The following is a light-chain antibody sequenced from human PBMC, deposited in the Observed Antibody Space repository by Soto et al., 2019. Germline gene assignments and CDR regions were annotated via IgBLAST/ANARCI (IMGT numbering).Light chain of an antibody. J-gene: IGLJ2*01. Sequence: QSVLTQPPSVAGAPGQRVTISCTGSSSNIGAGYDVHWYQQLPGTAPKLLIYGNSNRPSGVPDRFSGSKSGTSASLAITGLQAEDEEDYYCQSYDISLSGVVFGGGTKLTVL. CDR3: QSYDISLSGVV. CDR2: GNS. V-gene: IGLV1-40*01. CDR1: SSNIGAGYD.